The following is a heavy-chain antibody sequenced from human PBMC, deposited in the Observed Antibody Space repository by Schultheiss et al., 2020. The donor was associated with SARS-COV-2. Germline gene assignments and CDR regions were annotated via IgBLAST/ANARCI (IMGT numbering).Heavy chain of an antibody. D-gene: IGHD4/OR15-4a*01. CDR2: FSGGST. CDR1: GFTFDDYA. CDR3: AKDRAKGAFDI. J-gene: IGHJ3*02. Sequence: GGSLRLSCAASGFTFDDYAMHWVRQAPGKGLEWVSWFSGGSTYHADSRKGKFTISRDNSKNTLHLQMNSLRAEDTAVYYCAKDRAKGAFDIWGQGTMVTVSS. V-gene: IGHV3-38-3*01.